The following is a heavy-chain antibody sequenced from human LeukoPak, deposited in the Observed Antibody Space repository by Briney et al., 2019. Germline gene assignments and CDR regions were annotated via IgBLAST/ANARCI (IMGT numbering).Heavy chain of an antibody. CDR2: IIPIFGTA. V-gene: IGHV1-69*05. CDR1: GGTFSSYA. J-gene: IGHJ4*02. Sequence: GASVKVSCKASGGTFSSYAISWVRQAPGQGVEWMGGIIPIFGTANYAQKFQGRVTITTDESTSTAYMELSSLRSEDTAVYYCARGRWLPRNEYYFDYWGQGTLVTVSS. CDR3: ARGRWLPRNEYYFDY. D-gene: IGHD3-9*01.